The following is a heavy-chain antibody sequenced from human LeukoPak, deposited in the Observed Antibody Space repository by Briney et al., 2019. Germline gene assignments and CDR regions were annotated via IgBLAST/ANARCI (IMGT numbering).Heavy chain of an antibody. Sequence: GGSLRLSCAASGFTVSSNYMSWVRQGPGKGLEWVAVIYGGGSTYYADSVKDRFTISRGNSKNTLYLQMNSLRPEDTAVYYCASQTKVKYYFDCWGKETLVRVFS. V-gene: IGHV3-53*01. J-gene: IGHJ4*02. D-gene: IGHD4-17*01. CDR3: ASQTKVKYYFDC. CDR2: IYGGGST. CDR1: GFTVSSNY.